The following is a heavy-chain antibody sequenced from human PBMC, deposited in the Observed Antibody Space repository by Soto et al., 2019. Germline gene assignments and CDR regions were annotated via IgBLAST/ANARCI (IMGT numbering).Heavy chain of an antibody. V-gene: IGHV1-69*13. CDR3: ASFHVSSGYYSSEYFQH. D-gene: IGHD3-22*01. J-gene: IGHJ1*01. CDR2: IIPIFGTA. CDR1: GGTFSSYA. Sequence: SVKVSCKASGGTFSSYAISWVRQAPGQGLEWMGGIIPIFGTANYAQKFQGRVTITADESTSTAYMELSSLRSEDTAVYYCASFHVSSGYYSSEYFQHWGQGTLVTVSS.